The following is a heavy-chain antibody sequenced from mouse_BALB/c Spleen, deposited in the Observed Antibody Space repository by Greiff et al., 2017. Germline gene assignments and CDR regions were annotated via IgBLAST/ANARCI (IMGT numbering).Heavy chain of an antibody. D-gene: IGHD2-4*01. V-gene: IGHV5-6-5*01. CDR1: GFTFSSYA. CDR3: ARGLPYDYDGGYAMDY. Sequence: EVQRVESGGGLVKPGGSLKLSCAASGFTFSSYAMSWVRQTPEKRLEWVASISSGGSTYYPDSVKGRFTISRDNARNILYLQMSSLRSEDTAMYYCARGLPYDYDGGYAMDYWGQGTSVTVSS. J-gene: IGHJ4*01. CDR2: ISSGGST.